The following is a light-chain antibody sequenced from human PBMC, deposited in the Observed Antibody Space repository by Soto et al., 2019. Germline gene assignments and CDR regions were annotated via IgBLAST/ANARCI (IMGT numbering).Light chain of an antibody. V-gene: IGLV2-14*02. J-gene: IGLJ1*01. CDR2: EVN. CDR3: SSYTSDTSPYV. Sequence: QSVLTQPASVSGSPGQSITISCTGTSSDVGSYNLVSWYQQHPGKAPKLIIYEVNNRPSGLSNRFSGSKSGNTASLTISGLQADDEGDYYCSSYTSDTSPYVFGTGTKLTVL. CDR1: SSDVGSYNL.